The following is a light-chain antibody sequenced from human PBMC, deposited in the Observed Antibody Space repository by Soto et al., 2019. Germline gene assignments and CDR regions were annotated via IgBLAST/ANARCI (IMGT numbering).Light chain of an antibody. CDR2: EGS. CDR1: SSDVGSYNL. Sequence: QSALTQPASVSGSPGQSITISCTGTSSDVGSYNLVSWYQQHPGKAPKLMIYEGSKRPSGVSNRFSGSKSGHPASLTISGLQAEDEADYYCCSYAGSHVVFGGGTKLTVL. CDR3: CSYAGSHVV. V-gene: IGLV2-23*01. J-gene: IGLJ2*01.